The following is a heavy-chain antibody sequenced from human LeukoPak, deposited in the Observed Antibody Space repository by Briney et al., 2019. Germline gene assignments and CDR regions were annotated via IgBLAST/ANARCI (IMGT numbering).Heavy chain of an antibody. J-gene: IGHJ4*02. V-gene: IGHV3-7*01. CDR2: IKQDGSEK. CDR1: GFTFSNYW. CDR3: ARRSGYDFFDY. Sequence: GGSLRLSCAASGFTFSNYWMTWARQAPGKGLEWVANIKQDGSEKYYVDSVKGRFTISRDDAKNSLYLQMNSLRAEDTAVYYCARRSGYDFFDYWGQGTLVTVSS. D-gene: IGHD5-12*01.